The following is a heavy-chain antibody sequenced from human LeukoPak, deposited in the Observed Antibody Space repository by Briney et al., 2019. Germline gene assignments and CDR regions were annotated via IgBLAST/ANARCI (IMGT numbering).Heavy chain of an antibody. CDR2: ISSSGSTI. D-gene: IGHD1-1*01. CDR3: AVTEAGTTTSFDY. V-gene: IGHV3-48*03. J-gene: IGHJ4*02. Sequence: PGGSLRLSCAASGFTFSSYEMNWVRQAPGKGLEWVSYISSSGSTIYYADSVKGRFTISRDNAKNSLYLQMNSLRAEDTAVYYCAVTEAGTTTSFDYWGQGTLVTVSS. CDR1: GFTFSSYE.